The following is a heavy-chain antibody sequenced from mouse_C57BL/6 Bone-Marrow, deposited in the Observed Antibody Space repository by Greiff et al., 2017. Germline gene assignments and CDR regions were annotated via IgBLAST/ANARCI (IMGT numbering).Heavy chain of an antibody. CDR1: GFTFSDYG. Sequence: EVMLVESGGGLVKPGGSLKLSCAASGFTFSDYGMHWVRQAPEKGLEWVAYISSGSGTIYYADTVKGRFTISRDTAKNTLCLQMNSLRSEDTAMYYGARKRLRRTGFSYWGQGTLVTVSA. D-gene: IGHD2-4*01. V-gene: IGHV5-17*01. CDR3: ARKRLRRTGFSY. J-gene: IGHJ3*01. CDR2: ISSGSGTI.